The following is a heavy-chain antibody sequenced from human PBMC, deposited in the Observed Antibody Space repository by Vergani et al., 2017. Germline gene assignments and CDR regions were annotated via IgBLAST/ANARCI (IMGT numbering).Heavy chain of an antibody. V-gene: IGHV4-61*05. J-gene: IGHJ4*02. CDR1: GGSISSSSYY. D-gene: IGHD1-26*01. CDR2: IYYSGST. Sequence: QLQLQESGPGLVKPSETLSLTCTVSGGSISSSSYYWGWIRQPPGKGLEWIGYIYYSGSTNYNPSLKSRVTISVDTSKNQFSLKLSSVTAADTAVYYCAREGLYSGSLWGQGTLVTVS. CDR3: AREGLYSGSL.